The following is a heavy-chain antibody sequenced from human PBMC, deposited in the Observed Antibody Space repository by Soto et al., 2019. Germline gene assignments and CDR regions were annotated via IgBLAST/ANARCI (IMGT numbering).Heavy chain of an antibody. J-gene: IGHJ4*02. Sequence: GESLKISCKGSGYRFTNSWITWVGQMPGKGLEWMGRIDPSDSYTNYSPSFQGHVTISVDKSISTAYLQWSSLKASDTAIYYCARLGYCYYFDYWGQGTLVTVS. V-gene: IGHV5-10-1*01. CDR2: IDPSDSYT. D-gene: IGHD2-21*02. CDR1: GYRFTNSW. CDR3: ARLGYCYYFDY.